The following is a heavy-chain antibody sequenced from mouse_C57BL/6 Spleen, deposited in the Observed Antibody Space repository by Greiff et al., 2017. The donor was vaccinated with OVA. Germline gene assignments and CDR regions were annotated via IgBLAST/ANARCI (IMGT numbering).Heavy chain of an antibody. Sequence: QVRLQQSGAELARPGASVKLSCKASGYTFTSYGISWVKQRTGQGLEWIGEIYPRSGNTYYNEKFKGKATLTADKSSSTAYMGLRSLTSEDSAVYFCARSGITTVVAGNFDVWGTGTTVTVSS. J-gene: IGHJ1*03. CDR3: ARSGITTVVAGNFDV. CDR1: GYTFTSYG. D-gene: IGHD1-1*01. CDR2: IYPRSGNT. V-gene: IGHV1-81*01.